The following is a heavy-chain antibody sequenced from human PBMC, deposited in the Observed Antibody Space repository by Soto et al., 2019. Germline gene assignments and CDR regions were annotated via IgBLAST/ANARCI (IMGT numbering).Heavy chain of an antibody. CDR2: IIPIFGTA. Sequence: QVQLVQSGAEVKKPGSSVKVSCKASGGTFSSYAISWVRQAPGQGLEWMGGIIPIFGTANYAQKFQGRVTITADKTTSTAYMELSSLISEDTAVYYCARGPYCSGGSCYPGAFDIWGQGTMVTVSS. V-gene: IGHV1-69*06. CDR1: GGTFSSYA. D-gene: IGHD2-15*01. CDR3: ARGPYCSGGSCYPGAFDI. J-gene: IGHJ3*02.